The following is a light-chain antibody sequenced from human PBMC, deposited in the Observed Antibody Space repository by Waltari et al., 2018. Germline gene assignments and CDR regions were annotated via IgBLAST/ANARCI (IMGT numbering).Light chain of an antibody. CDR1: SSDVGGYNF. CDR2: DVT. J-gene: IGLJ2*01. V-gene: IGLV2-14*03. Sequence: QSALTQPASVSGSPGQSIAISCAGTSSDVGGYNFVSWYQQQPGKAPKAMIYDVTKRPSGVSERLSGSKSGNTASLTISGLQAEDEGDYYCGSYRYGSSLVFGGGTRLTVL. CDR3: GSYRYGSSLV.